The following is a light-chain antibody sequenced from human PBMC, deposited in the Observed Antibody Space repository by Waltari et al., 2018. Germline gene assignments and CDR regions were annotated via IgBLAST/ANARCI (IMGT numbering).Light chain of an antibody. Sequence: QSALTQPASVSGSPGQSIPIPCPGTRGDVGGYTYVPWYQLHPGKAPKLVIYDVTNRPSGVSSRFSGSKSGNTASLTISGLQAEDEADYYCSSYTEISTVVFGGGTKLTVL. V-gene: IGLV2-14*03. CDR1: RGDVGGYTY. CDR2: DVT. CDR3: SSYTEISTVV. J-gene: IGLJ3*02.